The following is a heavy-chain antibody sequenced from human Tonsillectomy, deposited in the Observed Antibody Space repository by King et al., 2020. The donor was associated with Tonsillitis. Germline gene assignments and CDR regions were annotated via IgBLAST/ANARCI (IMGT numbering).Heavy chain of an antibody. V-gene: IGHV1-46*01. CDR3: AREGPTYSSSPYGTGV. Sequence: QLVQSGAEVKKPGASVTVSCKASGYTFTSYYMHWVRQAPGQGVEWMGIINPSGGITSYAQKFQGRVTMTRDTSTSTVSMELSSLRSEDTAVYYCAREGPTYSSSPYGTGVWGQGPTVTVSS. D-gene: IGHD6-6*01. CDR2: INPSGGIT. J-gene: IGHJ6*02. CDR1: GYTFTSYY.